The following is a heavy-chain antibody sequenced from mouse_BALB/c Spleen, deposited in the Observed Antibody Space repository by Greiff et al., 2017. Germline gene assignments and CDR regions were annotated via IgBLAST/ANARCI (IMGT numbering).Heavy chain of an antibody. D-gene: IGHD2-4*01. V-gene: IGHV5-9-4*01. CDR1: GFTFSSYA. Sequence: EVQVVESGGGLVKPGGSLKLSCAASGFTFSSYAMSWVRQSPEKRLEWVAEISSGGSYTYYPDTVTGRFTISRDNAKNTLYLEMSSLRSEDTAMYYCARDYDYDGRVLAMDYWGQGTSVTVSS. J-gene: IGHJ4*01. CDR2: ISSGGSYT. CDR3: ARDYDYDGRVLAMDY.